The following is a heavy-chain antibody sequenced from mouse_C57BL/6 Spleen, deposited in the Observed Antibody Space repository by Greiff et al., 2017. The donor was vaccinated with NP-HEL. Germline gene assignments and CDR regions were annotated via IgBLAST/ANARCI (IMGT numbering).Heavy chain of an antibody. Sequence: DVKLVESGGGLVKPGGSLKLSCAASGFTFSSYTMSWVRQTPEKRLEWVATISGGGGNTYYPDSVKGRFTISRDNAKNTLYLQMSSLRSEDTALYYCARPAYYGSSYPFAYWGQGTLVTVSA. CDR1: GFTFSSYT. CDR3: ARPAYYGSSYPFAY. V-gene: IGHV5-9*01. CDR2: ISGGGGNT. D-gene: IGHD1-1*01. J-gene: IGHJ3*01.